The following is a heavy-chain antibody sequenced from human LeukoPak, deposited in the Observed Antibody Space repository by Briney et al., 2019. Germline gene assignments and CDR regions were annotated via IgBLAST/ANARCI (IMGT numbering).Heavy chain of an antibody. D-gene: IGHD5-24*01. CDR3: ARDQNGYNSDY. CDR2: INPGGGST. J-gene: IGHJ4*02. V-gene: IGHV1-46*01. Sequence: ASVKVSCKASGYTFTSYDINWVRQATGQGLEWMGIINPGGGSTSYAQKFQGRVTMTRDTSTSTVYMELSSLRSEDTAVYYCARDQNGYNSDYWGQGTLVTVSS. CDR1: GYTFTSYD.